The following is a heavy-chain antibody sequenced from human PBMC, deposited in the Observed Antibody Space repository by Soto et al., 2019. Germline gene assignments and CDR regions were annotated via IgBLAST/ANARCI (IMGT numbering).Heavy chain of an antibody. D-gene: IGHD3-16*01. CDR2: IIPIIGVT. J-gene: IGHJ4*02. V-gene: IGHV1-69*17. Sequence: QVQLVQSGXXXKRPGXSVKVSXESSGDTXXSYXISXXRQXXGQGLEWMGGIIPIIGVTHYAQKFQGRVTISALSSTGTAYMELTNLGFEDTALYYCARESLGAKGADHWGQGTLVTVSS. CDR1: GDTXXSYX. CDR3: ARESLGAKGADH.